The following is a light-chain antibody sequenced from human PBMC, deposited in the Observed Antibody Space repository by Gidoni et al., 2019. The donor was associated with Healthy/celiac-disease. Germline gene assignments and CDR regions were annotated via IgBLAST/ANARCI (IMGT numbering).Light chain of an antibody. CDR3: CSYAGSYTFYV. V-gene: IGLV2-11*01. CDR1: SSYVGGYNY. CDR2: DVS. J-gene: IGLJ1*01. Sequence: SAMTQPRSVSGPPGQSVTISCTGTSSYVGGYNYVSWYQQHPGKAPKLMIYDVSKRPSGVPDRFSGSKSGNTASLTISGLQAEDEADYYCCSYAGSYTFYVFGTGTNVTVL.